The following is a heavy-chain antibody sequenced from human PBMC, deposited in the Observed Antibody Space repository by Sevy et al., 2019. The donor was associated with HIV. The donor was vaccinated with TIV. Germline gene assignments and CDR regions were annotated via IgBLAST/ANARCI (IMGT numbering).Heavy chain of an antibody. D-gene: IGHD3-3*01. J-gene: IGHJ6*02. Sequence: ASVKVSCKTSGGTFSTYSISWVRQAPGQGLEWMGGIIPIFSLANYAQKFQGRVTITADESTSTAYMELSSLRSDDTAVYYCGRGLHSEFWSGSINYYYGMDVWGQGTTVTVSS. CDR1: GGTFSTYS. CDR2: IIPIFSLA. CDR3: GRGLHSEFWSGSINYYYGMDV. V-gene: IGHV1-69*13.